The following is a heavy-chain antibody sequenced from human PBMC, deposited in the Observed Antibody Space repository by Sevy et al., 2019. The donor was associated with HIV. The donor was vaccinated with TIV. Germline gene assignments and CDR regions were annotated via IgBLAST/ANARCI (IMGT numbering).Heavy chain of an antibody. J-gene: IGHJ6*03. V-gene: IGHV3-43D*04. D-gene: IGHD2-21*01. Sequence: GGSLRLSCAASGFTFDDHAMHWVRQAPEKGLEWISLISWNGANIEYADSVKGRFTVSRDNSKNSLYLQMNSLRVEDTALYYCAKDYGAYYYMEVWGKGTTVTVSS. CDR3: AKDYGAYYYMEV. CDR2: ISWNGANI. CDR1: GFTFDDHA.